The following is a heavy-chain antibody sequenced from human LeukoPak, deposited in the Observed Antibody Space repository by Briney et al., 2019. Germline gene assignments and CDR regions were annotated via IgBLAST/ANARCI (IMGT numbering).Heavy chain of an antibody. CDR3: SRSLEY. V-gene: IGHV3-7*03. CDR1: GFTFGTYW. D-gene: IGHD1-1*01. Sequence: GGSLRLSCAASGFTFGTYWMDWVRQAPGKGLEWVANINQDGGEKYYVDSMKGRFTISRDNAKNSLYLQMNSLRAEDTAVYYCSRSLEYWGQGTLVTVSS. J-gene: IGHJ4*02. CDR2: INQDGGEK.